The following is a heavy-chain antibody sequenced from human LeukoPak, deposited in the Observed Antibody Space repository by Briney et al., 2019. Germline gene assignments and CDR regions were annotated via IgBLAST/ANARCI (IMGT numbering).Heavy chain of an antibody. CDR2: ISSSSSTI. CDR3: ARDLYGGTGTDMQDY. CDR1: GFTFSSYS. Sequence: GGSLRLSRAASGFTFSSYSMNWVRQAPGKGLEWVSYISSSSSTIYYADSVKGRFTISRDNAKNSLYLQMNSLRAEDTAVYYCARDLYGGTGTDMQDYWGQGTLVTVSS. D-gene: IGHD1-1*01. V-gene: IGHV3-48*01. J-gene: IGHJ4*02.